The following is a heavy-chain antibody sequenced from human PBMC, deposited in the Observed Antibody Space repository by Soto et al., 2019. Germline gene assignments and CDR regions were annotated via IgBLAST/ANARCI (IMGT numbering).Heavy chain of an antibody. CDR2: IYYGGST. V-gene: IGHV4-30-4*01. J-gene: IGHJ4*02. CDR3: ASGSTVINTLDF. Sequence: SGTLSLTCTVSGGSITRCDYYWSWIRQPPGKGLEWVGYIYYGGSTYYNPSLKSRITISLDTPKNQFSLDLTSVTAADTAVYYCASGSTVINTLDFWGQGTLVTVSS. CDR1: GGSITRCDYY. D-gene: IGHD4-17*01.